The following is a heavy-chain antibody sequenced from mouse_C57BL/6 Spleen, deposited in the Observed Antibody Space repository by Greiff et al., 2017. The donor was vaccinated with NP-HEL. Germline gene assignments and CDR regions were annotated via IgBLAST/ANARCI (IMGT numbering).Heavy chain of an antibody. Sequence: QVQLQQSGAELVRPGASVTLSCKASGYTFTDYEMHWVKQTPVHGLEWIGAIDPETGGTAYNQKFKGKAILTADKSSSTAYMELRSLTSEDSAVYYCTRSGVYYGSDYAMDYWGQGTSVTVSS. V-gene: IGHV1-15*01. J-gene: IGHJ4*01. CDR2: IDPETGGT. D-gene: IGHD1-1*01. CDR3: TRSGVYYGSDYAMDY. CDR1: GYTFTDYE.